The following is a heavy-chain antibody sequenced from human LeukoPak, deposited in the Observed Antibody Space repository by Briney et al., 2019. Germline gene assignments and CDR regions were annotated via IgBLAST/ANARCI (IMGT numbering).Heavy chain of an antibody. CDR3: ASSYSSSWYCDY. CDR1: GFTFSSYW. D-gene: IGHD6-13*01. V-gene: IGHV3-21*01. J-gene: IGHJ4*02. Sequence: GGSLRLSCAASGFTFSSYWMSWVRQAPGKGLEWVSSISSSSSYIYYADSVKGRFTISRDNAKNSLYLQMNSLRAEDTAVYYCASSYSSSWYCDYWGQGTLVTVSS. CDR2: ISSSSSYI.